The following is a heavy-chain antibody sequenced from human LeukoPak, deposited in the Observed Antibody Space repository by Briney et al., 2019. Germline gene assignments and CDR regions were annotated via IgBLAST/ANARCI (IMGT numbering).Heavy chain of an antibody. CDR3: ARHSSYSSSSYYYYYYMDV. J-gene: IGHJ6*03. CDR2: IYPGDSDT. V-gene: IGHV5-51*01. CDR1: GYSFTSYW. D-gene: IGHD6-13*01. Sequence: GESLKISCKGSGYSFTSYWICWVRQMPGKGLEWMGIIYPGDSDTRYSPSFQGQVTISADKSISTAYLQWSSLKASDTAMYYCARHSSYSSSSYYYYYYMDVWGKGTTVTVSS.